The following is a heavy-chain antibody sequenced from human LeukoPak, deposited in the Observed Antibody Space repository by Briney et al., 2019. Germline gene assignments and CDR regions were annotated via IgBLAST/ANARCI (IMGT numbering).Heavy chain of an antibody. D-gene: IGHD3-22*01. Sequence: SGPTLVNPTQTLTLACTFSGFSLSTSGMCVSWIRQPPGKALEWLALIDWDDDKYYSTSLKTRLTISKDTSKNQVVLTMTNMNPVDTATYYCARYYDSSGHFDYSGQGTLVTVSS. J-gene: IGHJ4*02. CDR3: ARYYDSSGHFDY. V-gene: IGHV2-70*01. CDR1: GFSLSTSGMC. CDR2: IDWDDDK.